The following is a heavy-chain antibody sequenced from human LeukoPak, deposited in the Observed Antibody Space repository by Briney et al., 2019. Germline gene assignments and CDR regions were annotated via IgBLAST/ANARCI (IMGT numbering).Heavy chain of an antibody. CDR1: GGSISSSSYY. CDR2: IYYSGST. V-gene: IGHV4-39*01. CDR3: ARLGSLRYFDWLLSHNWFDP. Sequence: SETLCLTCTVSGGSISSSSYYWGWLRQPPGKGLEWIGRIYYSGSTYYNPSLKSRVTISVDTSKNQFSLKLSSVTAADTAVYYCARLGSLRYFDWLLSHNWFDPWGQGTLVTVSS. D-gene: IGHD3-9*01. J-gene: IGHJ5*02.